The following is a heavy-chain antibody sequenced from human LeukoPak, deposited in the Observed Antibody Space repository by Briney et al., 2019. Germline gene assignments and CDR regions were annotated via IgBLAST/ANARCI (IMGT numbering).Heavy chain of an antibody. J-gene: IGHJ4*02. CDR1: GGSFSGYY. CDR3: VLYYYDSSGYYGEAYYFDY. Sequence: SETLSLTCAVYGGSFSGYYWSWIRQPPGKGLEWIGEINHSGSTNYNPSLKSRVTISVDTSKNQFSLKLSSVTAADTAVYYCVLYYYDSSGYYGEAYYFDYCGQGILVTVSS. V-gene: IGHV4-34*01. CDR2: INHSGST. D-gene: IGHD3-22*01.